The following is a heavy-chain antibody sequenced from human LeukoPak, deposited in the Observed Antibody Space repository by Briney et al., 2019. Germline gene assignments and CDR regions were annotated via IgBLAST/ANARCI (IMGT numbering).Heavy chain of an antibody. CDR1: GDSVSTHGYY. CDR2: IYVSGTT. J-gene: IGHJ5*02. CDR3: ARYRGNYYGRGWFDP. Sequence: SETLSVTCTVSGDSVSTHGYYYSWIRQPAGKGLEWIGRIYVSGTTNYNPSLKSRVTFSLDTSKNHFSLNLPSVTAADTAVYYCARYRGNYYGRGWFDPGGQGTLVPVSS. D-gene: IGHD3-10*01. V-gene: IGHV4-61*02.